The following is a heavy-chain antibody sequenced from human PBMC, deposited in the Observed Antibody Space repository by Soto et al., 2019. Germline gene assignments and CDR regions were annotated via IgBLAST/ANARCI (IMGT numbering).Heavy chain of an antibody. CDR2: VYHSGST. V-gene: IGHV4-38-2*01. CDR3: ARAGEDEWPVPSGY. D-gene: IGHD3-10*01. J-gene: IGHJ4*02. CDR1: GYSISSGYY. Sequence: SETLSLTCAVSGYSISSGYYWGWIRQPPGKGLEWIASVYHSGSTYYNPSLKSRVTISVDTSKNQFSLKLTSVTAADTAVYYCARAGEDEWPVPSGYWGPGTLLTVSS.